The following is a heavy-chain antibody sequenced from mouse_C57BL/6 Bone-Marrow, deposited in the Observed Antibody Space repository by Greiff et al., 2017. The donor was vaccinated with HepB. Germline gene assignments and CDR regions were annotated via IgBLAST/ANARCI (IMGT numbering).Heavy chain of an antibody. D-gene: IGHD1-1*01. CDR1: GFTFTDYY. Sequence: EVQRVESGGGLVQPGGSLSLSCAASGFTFTDYYISWVRQPPGKALEWLGFIRNKANGYTTEYSASVKGRFTISRDNSQSIRYLQMNALRAEDSATYYCARWGYYGSYYFDYWGQGTTLTVSS. CDR2: IRNKANGYTT. V-gene: IGHV7-3*01. J-gene: IGHJ2*01. CDR3: ARWGYYGSYYFDY.